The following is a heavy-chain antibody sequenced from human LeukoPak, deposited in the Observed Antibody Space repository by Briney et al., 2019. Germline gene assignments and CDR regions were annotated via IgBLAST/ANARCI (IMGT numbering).Heavy chain of an antibody. V-gene: IGHV4-4*02. J-gene: IGHJ4*02. CDR2: IYHTGIT. Sequence: PSETLSLTCAVSGGSINTTNWWSWVRQPPGKGLEWIGEIYHTGITNNNPSLKSRVTISVDKSKNQFSLRLSPVTAADTAVYYCVGERDSSGWYPIDYWGQGTLVTVSS. CDR3: VGERDSSGWYPIDY. CDR1: GGSINTTNW. D-gene: IGHD6-19*01.